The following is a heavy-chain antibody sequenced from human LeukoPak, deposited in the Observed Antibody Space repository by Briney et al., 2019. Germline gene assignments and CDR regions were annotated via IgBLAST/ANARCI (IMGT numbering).Heavy chain of an antibody. D-gene: IGHD3-9*01. CDR3: AKDRFYDILTSYPDY. Sequence: GGSLRLSCAASGFTLSSFGMSWVRQAPGKGLEWVSAISGSGGRTYYADAVKGRFTVSRDISKNTVSLQMNRLRADDTAMYHCAKDRFYDILTSYPDYWGQGTLVTVSS. J-gene: IGHJ4*02. V-gene: IGHV3-23*01. CDR1: GFTLSSFG. CDR2: ISGSGGRT.